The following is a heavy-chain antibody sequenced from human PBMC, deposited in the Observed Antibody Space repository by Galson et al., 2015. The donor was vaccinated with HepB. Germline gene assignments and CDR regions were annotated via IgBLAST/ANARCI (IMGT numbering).Heavy chain of an antibody. V-gene: IGHV3-30-3*01. D-gene: IGHD6-19*01. CDR1: GFAFSSYA. CDR3: ARPQGQWRTPGAWYFDY. J-gene: IGHJ4*02. Sequence: SLRLSCAASGFAFSSYAMHWVRQAPGNGLEWVAVISYDETNKYYTDSVKGRFTISRDNSKNTLYLQMDSLRPEDTAAYYCARPQGQWRTPGAWYFDYWGQGTLVTVSS. CDR2: ISYDETNK.